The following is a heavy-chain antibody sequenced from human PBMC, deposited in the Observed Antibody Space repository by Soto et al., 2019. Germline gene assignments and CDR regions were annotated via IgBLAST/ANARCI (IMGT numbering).Heavy chain of an antibody. CDR3: ARDGVDTATGYYYGMDG. D-gene: IGHD5-18*01. V-gene: IGHV1-18*01. CDR1: GYTFTSYG. CDR2: ISAYNGNT. J-gene: IGHJ6*02. Sequence: QVQLVQSGAAVKKPGASVKVSCKASGYTFTSYGISWVRQAPGQGLEWRGWISAYNGNTNYAKKLQGRVTMTNDTSTSTAYMNLRSLRSNDTAVYYCARDGVDTATGYYYGMDGWGQGTTVTVPS.